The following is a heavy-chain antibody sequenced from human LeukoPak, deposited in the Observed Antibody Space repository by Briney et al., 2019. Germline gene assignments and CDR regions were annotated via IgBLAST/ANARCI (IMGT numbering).Heavy chain of an antibody. Sequence: GGSLRLSCAASGFTFSSYGMHWVRQAPGKGLEWVAFIRYDGSNKYYADSMKGRFTISRDNSKNTLYLQMNSLRAEDTAVYYCTKDLGSGYDSEAFDIWGQGTMVTVSS. J-gene: IGHJ3*02. CDR2: IRYDGSNK. CDR1: GFTFSSYG. D-gene: IGHD5-12*01. V-gene: IGHV3-30*02. CDR3: TKDLGSGYDSEAFDI.